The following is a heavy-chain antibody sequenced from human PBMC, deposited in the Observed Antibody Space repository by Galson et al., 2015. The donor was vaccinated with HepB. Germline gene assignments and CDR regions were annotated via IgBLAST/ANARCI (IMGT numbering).Heavy chain of an antibody. CDR2: ISYDGSNK. D-gene: IGHD3-16*01. V-gene: IGHV3-30*18. CDR1: GFTFSNAW. CDR3: AKDRYGGYYFDY. J-gene: IGHJ4*02. Sequence: SLRLSCAASGFTFSNAWMSWVRQAPGKGLEWVAVISYDGSNKYYADSVKGRFTISRDNSKNTLYLQMNSLRAEDTAVYYCAKDRYGGYYFDYWGQGTLVTVSS.